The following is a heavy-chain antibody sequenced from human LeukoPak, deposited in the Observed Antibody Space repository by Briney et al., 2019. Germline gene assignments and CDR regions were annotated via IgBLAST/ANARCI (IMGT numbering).Heavy chain of an antibody. Sequence: GGSLRLSCAASGFTFSSYDMHWVRQAPGKGLEWVAVMWSDGSNKYHADSVKGRFTISRNNSKNTLYLQMNSLRAEDTAVYYCARNSALDYWGQGTLVTVSS. J-gene: IGHJ4*02. CDR3: ARNSALDY. CDR1: GFTFSSYD. D-gene: IGHD2/OR15-2a*01. V-gene: IGHV3-33*01. CDR2: MWSDGSNK.